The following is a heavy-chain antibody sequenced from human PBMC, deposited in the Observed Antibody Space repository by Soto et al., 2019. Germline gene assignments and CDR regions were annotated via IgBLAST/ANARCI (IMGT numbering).Heavy chain of an antibody. J-gene: IGHJ4*02. D-gene: IGHD3-22*01. CDR2: ISGSGRST. V-gene: IGHV3-23*01. CDR3: AKGYYYDSSGYYFAANDY. Sequence: VGSLRLSCAASGFTFSSYAMSWVRQAPGKGLEWVSAISGSGRSTYYADSVKGRFTISRDNSKNTLYLQMNSLRAEDTAVYYCAKGYYYDSSGYYFAANDYWGQGTLVTVSS. CDR1: GFTFSSYA.